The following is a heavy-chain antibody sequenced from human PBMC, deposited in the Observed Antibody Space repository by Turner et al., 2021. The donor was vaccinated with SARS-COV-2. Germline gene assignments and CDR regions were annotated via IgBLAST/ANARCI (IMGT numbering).Heavy chain of an antibody. Sequence: EVQLVESGGGLVQPGGSLRLSCAASGFTFSNYDMHWVRQATGKGLEWVSAVGTAGDTYYPGSVKGRFTISRENGKNSLYRQMNSLRAGDTAVYYCARAKFRGLISWFDPWGQGTLVTVSS. J-gene: IGHJ5*02. CDR2: VGTAGDT. CDR3: ARAKFRGLISWFDP. D-gene: IGHD3-10*01. CDR1: GFTFSNYD. V-gene: IGHV3-13*04.